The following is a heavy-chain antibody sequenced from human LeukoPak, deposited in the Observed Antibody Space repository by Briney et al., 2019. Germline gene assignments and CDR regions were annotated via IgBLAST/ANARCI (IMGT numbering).Heavy chain of an antibody. V-gene: IGHV3-64*01. D-gene: IGHD1-14*01. CDR2: ISTNGGTT. CDR3: AREEPAGSTDY. J-gene: IGHJ4*02. CDR1: GFVFNSHP. Sequence: GGSLRLSRAASGFVFNSHPMHWVRQAPGKGLECVSAISTNGGTTYYANSVEGRFSISRDNSKNTLYLQMSSLRTDDTALYCCAREEPAGSTDYWGQGTLVTVSS.